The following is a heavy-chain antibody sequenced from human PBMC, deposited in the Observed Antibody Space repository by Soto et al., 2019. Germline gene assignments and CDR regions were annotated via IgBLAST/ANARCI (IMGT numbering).Heavy chain of an antibody. V-gene: IGHV4-39*01. CDR3: ARGEVGITMVRGVIPYYYYGMDV. CDR2: IYYSGST. D-gene: IGHD3-10*01. Sequence: PSETLSLTCTVSGGSISSSGYYWGWIRQPPGKGLEWIGSIYYSGSTYYNPSLKSRVTISVDTSKNQFSLKLSSVTAADTAVYYCARGEVGITMVRGVIPYYYYGMDVWGQGTTVTVSS. CDR1: GGSISSSGYY. J-gene: IGHJ6*02.